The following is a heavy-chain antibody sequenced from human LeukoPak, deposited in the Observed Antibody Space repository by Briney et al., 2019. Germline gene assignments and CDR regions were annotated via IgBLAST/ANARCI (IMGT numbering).Heavy chain of an antibody. CDR2: ISGSGSST. V-gene: IGHV3-23*01. CDR3: EKEEGKQLVGAFDI. J-gene: IGHJ3*02. CDR1: GFTFSSYA. Sequence: GGSLRLSCAASGFTFSSYAMSWVRQDPGNGLEWDSAISGSGSSTYYADSVKGRFNISRDNSKNTLYLQMNSLRAEDTGVYYCEKEEGKQLVGAFDIWGQGTMVTVSS. D-gene: IGHD6-13*01.